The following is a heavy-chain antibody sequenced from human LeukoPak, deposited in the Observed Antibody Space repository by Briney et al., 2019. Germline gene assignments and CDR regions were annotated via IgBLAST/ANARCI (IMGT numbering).Heavy chain of an antibody. Sequence: GGSLRLSCAVSGFTFSTYTMNWVRQAPGKGLEWVANIRQGGSDKYYVDSVKGRFTISRDNAKNSLFLQMNSLRAEDTAVYYCVRGSYTNTWHGQDEDFWGQGTLVTVSS. CDR3: VRGSYTNTWHGQDEDF. CDR2: IRQGGSDK. V-gene: IGHV3-7*01. J-gene: IGHJ4*02. D-gene: IGHD2-2*02. CDR1: GFTFSTYT.